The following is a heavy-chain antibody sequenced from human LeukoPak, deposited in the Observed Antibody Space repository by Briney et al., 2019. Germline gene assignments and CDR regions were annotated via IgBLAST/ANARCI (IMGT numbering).Heavy chain of an antibody. J-gene: IGHJ5*02. CDR1: GGSISSGGYY. V-gene: IGHV4-31*03. Sequence: PSETLSLTCTVSGGSISSGGYYWSWIRQHPGKGLEWIGYIYYSGSTYYNPSLKSRVTISVDTSKNQFSLKLSSVTAADTAVYYCARLVYAHIYNWFDPWGQETLVTVSS. CDR2: IYYSGST. CDR3: ARLVYAHIYNWFDP. D-gene: IGHD2-8*01.